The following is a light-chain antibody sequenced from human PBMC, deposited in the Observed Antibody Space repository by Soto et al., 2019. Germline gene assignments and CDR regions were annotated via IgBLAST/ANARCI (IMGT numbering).Light chain of an antibody. CDR3: AAWDDSLNGYV. CDR1: SSNIGSNT. CDR2: SNN. J-gene: IGLJ1*01. V-gene: IGLV1-44*01. Sequence: QSVLTQPPSASGTPGQRVTISCSGSSSNIGSNTVNWYQQLPGTAPKLLIYSNNQRPSGVPDRFSGSKSGTSASLAISGLQSEGEADYYCAAWDDSLNGYVFGNGTKVTVL.